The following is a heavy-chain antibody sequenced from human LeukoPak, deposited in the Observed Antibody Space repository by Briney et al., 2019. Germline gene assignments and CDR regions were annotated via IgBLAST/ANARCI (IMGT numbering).Heavy chain of an antibody. J-gene: IGHJ4*02. CDR2: MNPNSGNT. V-gene: IGHV1-8*01. CDR3: ASEYCSGGSCLID. D-gene: IGHD2-15*01. CDR1: GYTFTSYD. Sequence: GASVKVSCKASGYTFTSYDINWVRQATGQGLERMGWMNPNSGNTGYAQKFQGRVTMTRNTSISTAYMELSSLRSEDTAVYYCASEYCSGGSCLIDWGQGTLVTVSS.